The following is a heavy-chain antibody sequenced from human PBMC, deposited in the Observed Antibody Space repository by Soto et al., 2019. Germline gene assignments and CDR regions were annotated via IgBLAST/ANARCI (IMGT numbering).Heavy chain of an antibody. Sequence: ASVKVSCKGSGYTFPSYGISWVRQAPGQGLEWMGWISAYNGNTNYAQKLQGRVTMTTDTSTSTAYMELRSLRSDDTAVYYCARGLKHPYDFWSGSRDPGSAFDIWGQGTMVPVSS. CDR2: ISAYNGNT. V-gene: IGHV1-18*01. D-gene: IGHD3-3*01. CDR3: ARGLKHPYDFWSGSRDPGSAFDI. J-gene: IGHJ3*02. CDR1: GYTFPSYG.